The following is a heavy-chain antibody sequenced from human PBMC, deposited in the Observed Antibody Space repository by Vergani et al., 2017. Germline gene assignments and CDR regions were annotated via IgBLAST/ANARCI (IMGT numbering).Heavy chain of an antibody. CDR3: AKGQDVELGAFDY. V-gene: IGHV3-30*18. CDR2: ISYDGSNK. Sequence: QVQLVESGGGVVQPGRSLRLSCAASGFTFSSYGMHWVRQAPGKGLEWVAVISYDGSNKYYADSVKGRFTISRDNSKNTLYLQMNSLRAEDTAVYYCAKGQDVELGAFDYWGQGTLVTVSS. CDR1: GFTFSSYG. J-gene: IGHJ4*02. D-gene: IGHD3-10*01.